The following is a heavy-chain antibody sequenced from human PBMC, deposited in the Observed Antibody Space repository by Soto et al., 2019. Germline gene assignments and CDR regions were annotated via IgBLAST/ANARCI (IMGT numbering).Heavy chain of an antibody. D-gene: IGHD3-16*01. CDR1: GGTFSSYA. V-gene: IGHV1-69*06. J-gene: IGHJ6*02. CDR3: ARPGLIKSYYYGMDV. Sequence: PGASVKVSCKASGGTFSSYAISWVRQAPGQGLEWMGGIIPIFGTANYAQKFQGRVTITADKSTSTAYMELSSLRSEDTAVYYCARPGLIKSYYYGMDVWGQGTTVTVSS. CDR2: IIPIFGTA.